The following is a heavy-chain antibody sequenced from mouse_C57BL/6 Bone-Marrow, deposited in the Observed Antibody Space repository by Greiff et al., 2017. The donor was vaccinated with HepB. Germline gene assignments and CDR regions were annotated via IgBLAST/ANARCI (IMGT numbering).Heavy chain of an antibody. CDR3: TPFTTVVPDY. V-gene: IGHV14-4*01. J-gene: IGHJ4*01. CDR2: IDPENGDT. Sequence: EVKVVESGAELVRPGASVKLSCTASGFNIKDDYMHWVKQRPEQGLEWIGWIDPENGDTEYASKFQGKATITADTSSNTAYLQLSRLTSEDTAVYYCTPFTTVVPDYWGQGTSVTVSS. CDR1: GFNIKDDY. D-gene: IGHD1-1*01.